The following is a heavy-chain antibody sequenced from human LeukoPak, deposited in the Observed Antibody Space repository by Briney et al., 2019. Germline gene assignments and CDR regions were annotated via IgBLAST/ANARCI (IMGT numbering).Heavy chain of an antibody. J-gene: IGHJ6*03. CDR3: ARVDCSSTSCPGTGDYYYYMDV. Sequence: GASVKVSCKVSGYTLTELSMHWVRQAPGKGLEWMGGIIPIFGTANYAQKFQGRVTITADESTSTAYMELSSLRSEDTAVYYCARVDCSSTSCPGTGDYYYYMDVWGKGTTVTVSS. V-gene: IGHV1-69*13. CDR1: GYTLTELS. D-gene: IGHD2-2*01. CDR2: IIPIFGTA.